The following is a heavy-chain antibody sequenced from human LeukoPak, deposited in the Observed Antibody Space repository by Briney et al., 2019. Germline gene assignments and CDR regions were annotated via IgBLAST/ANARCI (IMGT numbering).Heavy chain of an antibody. D-gene: IGHD6-6*01. CDR2: ISSSSYT. V-gene: IGHV3-11*06. Sequence: GGSLRLSCAASGFTFSDYYMTWIRQAPGKGLEWVSYISSSSYTNYADSVKGRFTISRDNAKNPLYVQMNSLRAEDTAVYYCARGGGSSSAYFDYWGQGTLVTVSS. J-gene: IGHJ4*02. CDR1: GFTFSDYY. CDR3: ARGGGSSSAYFDY.